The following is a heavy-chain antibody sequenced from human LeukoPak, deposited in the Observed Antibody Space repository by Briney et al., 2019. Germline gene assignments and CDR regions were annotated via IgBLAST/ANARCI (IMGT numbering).Heavy chain of an antibody. CDR3: ASSSRRGWFDP. J-gene: IGHJ5*02. D-gene: IGHD2-2*01. CDR1: GFTFSSYW. Sequence: GGSLRLSCAASGFTFSSYWMSWVRQAPGKGLEWVANIKQDGSEKYYVDSVKGRFTISRDNAKNSLYLQMNSLGAEDTAVYYCASSSRRGWFDPWGQGTLVTVSS. V-gene: IGHV3-7*01. CDR2: IKQDGSEK.